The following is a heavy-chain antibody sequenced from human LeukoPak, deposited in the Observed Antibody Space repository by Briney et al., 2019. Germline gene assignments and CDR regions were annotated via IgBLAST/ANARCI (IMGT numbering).Heavy chain of an antibody. J-gene: IGHJ4*02. CDR2: IYTSGST. V-gene: IGHV4-61*02. CDR3: ARGPLPAATFDY. D-gene: IGHD2-2*01. CDR1: GGSISSGSYY. Sequence: SETLSLTCTVSGGSISSGSYYWSWIRQPAGKGLEWIGRIYTSGSTNYNPSLKSRVTISVDTSKNQFSLKLSSVTAADTAVYYCARGPLPAATFDYWGQGTLVTVSS.